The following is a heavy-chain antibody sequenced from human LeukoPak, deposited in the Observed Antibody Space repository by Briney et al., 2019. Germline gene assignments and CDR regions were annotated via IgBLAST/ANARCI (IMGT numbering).Heavy chain of an antibody. CDR2: IYYSGST. CDR1: GGSISSYY. Sequence: PSETLSLTCTVSGGSISSYYWSWIRQPPGKGLEWIGYIYYSGSTNYNPSLKSRVTISVDTSKNQFSLKLSSVTAADTAVYYCARVNPYYDFWSGYYNGGNFDPWGQGTLVTVSS. D-gene: IGHD3-3*01. CDR3: ARVNPYYDFWSGYYNGGNFDP. J-gene: IGHJ5*02. V-gene: IGHV4-59*01.